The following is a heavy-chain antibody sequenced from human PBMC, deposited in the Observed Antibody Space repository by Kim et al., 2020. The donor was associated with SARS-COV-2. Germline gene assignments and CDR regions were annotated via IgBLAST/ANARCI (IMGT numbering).Heavy chain of an antibody. D-gene: IGHD6-13*01. CDR3: ARICSSSWYEGVDY. Sequence: SGPTLVNPTQTLTLTCTFSGFSLNSSGMCVNWIRQPPGKALEWLARIDWDDDKNYSPSLQSRLTISKDTSKNQVVLTMTNMDPVDTATYYCARICSSSWYEGVDYWGQGTLVTVSS. V-gene: IGHV2-70*11. CDR2: IDWDDDK. CDR1: GFSLNSSGMC. J-gene: IGHJ4*02.